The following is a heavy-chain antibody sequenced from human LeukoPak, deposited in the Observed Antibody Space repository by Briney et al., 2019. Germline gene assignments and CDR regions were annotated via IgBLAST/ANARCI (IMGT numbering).Heavy chain of an antibody. V-gene: IGHV1-18*01. CDR3: ARSFYSYGQYYFDY. CDR2: ISAYNGNT. D-gene: IGHD5-18*01. J-gene: IGHJ4*02. Sequence: ASVRVSCKASGYTFTSYGISWVRQAPGQGLEWMGWISAYNGNTNYAQKLQGRVTKTTDTSTSTAYMELRSLRSDDTAVYYCARSFYSYGQYYFDYWGQGTLVTVSS. CDR1: GYTFTSYG.